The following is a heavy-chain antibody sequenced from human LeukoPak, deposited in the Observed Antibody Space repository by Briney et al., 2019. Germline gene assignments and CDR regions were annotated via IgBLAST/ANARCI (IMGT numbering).Heavy chain of an antibody. CDR3: ARRGGYSGHDFVGGPEGYLGF. CDR2: IENGDKA. V-gene: IGHV3-53*01. J-gene: IGHJ4*02. Sequence: GGSLRLSCAASGFTVSTHYMNWVRQAPGKGLEWVSVIENGDKASYADSVKGRFTISRDDSNNKVFLHLNSVGPEDTAVYYCARRGGYSGHDFVGGPEGYLGFWGQGTVVTVSS. CDR1: GFTVSTHY. D-gene: IGHD5-12*01.